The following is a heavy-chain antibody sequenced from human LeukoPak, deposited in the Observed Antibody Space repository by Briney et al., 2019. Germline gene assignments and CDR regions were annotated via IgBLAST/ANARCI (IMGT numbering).Heavy chain of an antibody. CDR3: ATDRLPWMTGISPFDY. V-gene: IGHV1-18*01. J-gene: IGHJ4*02. D-gene: IGHD2-21*02. CDR2: ISAYNGNI. Sequence: ASVKVSCKASGYTLTSYGISWVRQAPGQGLEWMGWISAYNGNINYAQKLQGGVTMTTDTSTSTAYMELRGLRSDDTAMYYCATDRLPWMTGISPFDYWGQGTLVTVSS. CDR1: GYTLTSYG.